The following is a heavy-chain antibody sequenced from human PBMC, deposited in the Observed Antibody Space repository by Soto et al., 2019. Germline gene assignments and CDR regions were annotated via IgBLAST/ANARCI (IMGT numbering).Heavy chain of an antibody. V-gene: IGHV3-15*07. J-gene: IGHJ4*02. Sequence: PGGSLRLSCAASGFTFSNAWMNLVRQAPGKGLEWVGRIKSKTDGGTTDYAAPVKGRFTISRDDSKNTLYLQMNSLKTEDTAVYYCTTDSMVRGLRGTVRGQGTLVTVSS. CDR2: IKSKTDGGTT. CDR1: GFTFSNAW. CDR3: TTDSMVRGLRGTV. D-gene: IGHD3-10*01.